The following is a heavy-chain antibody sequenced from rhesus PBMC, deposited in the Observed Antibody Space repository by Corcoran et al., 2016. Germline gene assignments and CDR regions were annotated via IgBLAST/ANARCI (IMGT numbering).Heavy chain of an antibody. CDR1: ECTFSSYD. CDR2: ISIGGGT. V-gene: IGHV3-132*01. D-gene: IGHD6-13*01. J-gene: IGHJ4*01. Sequence: VEQLVESGGGLVQPGASLRLSCAASECTFSSYDMHWVRQAPRKGLEWVAAISIGGGTYWPDAVKGRFTISRDKAKNSLYLQMGSLRAEDTALYYCAREGAAGPDYFDYWGQGVLVTVSS. CDR3: AREGAAGPDYFDY.